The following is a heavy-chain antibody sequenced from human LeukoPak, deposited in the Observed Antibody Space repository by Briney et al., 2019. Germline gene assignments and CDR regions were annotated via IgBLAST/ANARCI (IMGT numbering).Heavy chain of an antibody. Sequence: GGSLRLSCTASGFTFSSYAMGWVRQAPGKGLEWFSIVTGTGGSTYYADSVKGRFTISRDNSKNTLSLQMNSLRAADTAVYYCAKAHIGSGSVYYFDYWGQGTLVTVSS. D-gene: IGHD3-10*01. CDR2: VTGTGGST. CDR3: AKAHIGSGSVYYFDY. J-gene: IGHJ4*02. CDR1: GFTFSSYA. V-gene: IGHV3-23*01.